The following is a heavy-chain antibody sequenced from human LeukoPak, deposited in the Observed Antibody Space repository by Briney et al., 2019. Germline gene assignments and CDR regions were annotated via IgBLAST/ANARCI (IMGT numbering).Heavy chain of an antibody. D-gene: IGHD2-2*01. CDR1: EYTFTSYA. Sequence: ASVKVSCKASEYTFTSYAMHWVRQAPGQRLEWMGWINAGNGNTKYSQKFQGRVTITRDTSASTAYMELSSLRSEDTAVYYCARDWGLLGYCSSTSCYAPGDYWGQGTLVTVSS. CDR3: ARDWGLLGYCSSTSCYAPGDY. J-gene: IGHJ4*02. V-gene: IGHV1-3*01. CDR2: INAGNGNT.